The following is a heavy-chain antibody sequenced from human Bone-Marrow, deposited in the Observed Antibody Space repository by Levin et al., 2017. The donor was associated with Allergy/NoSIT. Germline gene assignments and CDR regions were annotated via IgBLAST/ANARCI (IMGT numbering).Heavy chain of an antibody. Sequence: GSLRLSCTVSGGSISSYYWSWIRQPPGKGLEWIGYIYYSGSTNYNPSLKSRVTISVDTSKNQFSLKLSSVTAADTAVYYCARDGIAVAGTGYNWFDPWGQGTLVTVSS. D-gene: IGHD6-19*01. CDR3: ARDGIAVAGTGYNWFDP. CDR1: GGSISSYY. J-gene: IGHJ5*02. V-gene: IGHV4-59*01. CDR2: IYYSGST.